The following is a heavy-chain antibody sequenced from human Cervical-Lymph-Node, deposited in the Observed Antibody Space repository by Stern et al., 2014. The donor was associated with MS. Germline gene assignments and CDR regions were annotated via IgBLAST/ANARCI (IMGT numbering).Heavy chain of an antibody. CDR1: GGTFSTDK. J-gene: IGHJ4*02. V-gene: IGHV1-69*01. D-gene: IGHD5-12*01. CDR2: IIPICGTA. Sequence: QMQLVQSGSEAKKPGSSVKVSCKVSGGTFSTDKISWVRQAPGQGLEWMGGIIPICGTADYAQKCQDRVTIIADESTSEVHMEMSSLRSEDTGVYYCARLGSGYDSSYLDFWGQGTRVTVSS. CDR3: ARLGSGYDSSYLDF.